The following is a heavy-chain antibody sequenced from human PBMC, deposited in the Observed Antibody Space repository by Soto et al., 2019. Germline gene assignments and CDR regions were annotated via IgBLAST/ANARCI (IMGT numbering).Heavy chain of an antibody. Sequence: GXSLKVSYSPSQKPLTGYYMDRVRNAPRQGPEWMGWINRNSGGTNYAQKFEGRVTMTRDTTNSTADRERSRLRADDTAVYYSAREVGGFGELCSYYYYGMDVWGQGTTAPVSS. J-gene: IGHJ6*02. CDR2: INRNSGGT. V-gene: IGHV1-2*02. CDR3: AREVGGFGELCSYYYYGMDV. D-gene: IGHD3-10*01. CDR1: QKPLTGYY.